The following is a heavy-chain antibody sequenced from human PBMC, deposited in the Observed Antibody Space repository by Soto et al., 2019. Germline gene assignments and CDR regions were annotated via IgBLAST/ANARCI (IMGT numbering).Heavy chain of an antibody. CDR2: ISSHGDST. V-gene: IGHV3-64*01. D-gene: IGHD5-12*01. CDR1: GFTFSNYA. J-gene: IGHJ4*02. CDR3: ARRDGYNSDY. Sequence: EVQLVESGGGLVQPGGSLRLSCAASGFTFSNYAMHWVRQAPGKGLEYVSAISSHGDSTYYANSVKGRFTISRDNSKNPLYLQRGSPRTEDMAVYYSARRDGYNSDYWGQGTLVTVSS.